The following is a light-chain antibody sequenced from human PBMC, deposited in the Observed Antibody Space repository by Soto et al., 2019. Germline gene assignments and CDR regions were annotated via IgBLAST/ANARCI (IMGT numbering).Light chain of an antibody. Sequence: QSVLTQPASVSGSPGQSIAISCTGTSSDVGSYTYVSWYQQHPGQAPQLIIYDVYNRPSGVSHRFSVSKSGDTASLTISGLQAEDEADYYCTSYTSSTPFYVFGTGTKVTVL. J-gene: IGLJ1*01. CDR3: TSYTSSTPFYV. CDR1: SSDVGSYTY. V-gene: IGLV2-14*03. CDR2: DVY.